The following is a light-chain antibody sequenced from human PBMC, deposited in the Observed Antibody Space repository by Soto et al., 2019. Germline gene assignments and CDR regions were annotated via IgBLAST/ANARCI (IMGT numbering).Light chain of an antibody. CDR2: RGS. CDR3: QQFNIYPYT. Sequence: DIQMTQSPSTLSAAVGDTVTFTCRASQSIGNWMAWYQQTPGKAPKLLIYRGSILQSGVPSRFSGSGSGTEFTLNIVILQPDDFAVYFCQQFNIYPYTFGQGTTLEIK. J-gene: IGKJ2*01. V-gene: IGKV1-5*03. CDR1: QSIGNW.